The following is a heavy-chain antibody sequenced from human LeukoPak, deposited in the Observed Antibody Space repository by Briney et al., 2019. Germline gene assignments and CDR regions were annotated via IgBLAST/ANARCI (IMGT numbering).Heavy chain of an antibody. CDR3: TSGSNIAAPSGPYYFDY. Sequence: ASVKVSCKASGYTFTGYYIHWVRQAPGQGLEWMGWINPNTGGTHYAQNFQGRVTMTWDTSISTAYMELGRLGSDDTAMYFCTSGSNIAAPSGPYYFDYWGQGTLVTVSS. CDR1: GYTFTGYY. CDR2: INPNTGGT. D-gene: IGHD6-6*01. J-gene: IGHJ4*02. V-gene: IGHV1-2*02.